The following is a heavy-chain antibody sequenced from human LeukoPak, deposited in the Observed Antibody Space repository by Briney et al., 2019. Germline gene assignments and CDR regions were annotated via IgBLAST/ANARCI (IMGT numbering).Heavy chain of an antibody. V-gene: IGHV3-7*01. CDR3: ARSASYYDSSGYWYYFDY. D-gene: IGHD3-22*01. J-gene: IGHJ4*02. Sequence: GSEEYYVDSVKGRFTISRDNAESSLYLQMNSLRAEDTAVYYCARSASYYDSSGYWYYFDYWGQGTLVTVSS. CDR2: GSEE.